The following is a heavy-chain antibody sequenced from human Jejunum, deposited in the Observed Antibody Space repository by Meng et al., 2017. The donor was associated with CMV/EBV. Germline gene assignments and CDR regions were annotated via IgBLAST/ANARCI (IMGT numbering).Heavy chain of an antibody. Sequence: CTVSGDFISSSRFYWGWIRQPPGKGLDWIVNIYRGGSTYYNPSLKSRVVISVDTSKNQFSLTLSSVTAADTAVYYCARDREQVYDYWGQGTLVTVSS. CDR2: IYRGGST. D-gene: IGHD5/OR15-5a*01. CDR1: GDFISSSRFY. V-gene: IGHV4-39*07. CDR3: ARDREQVYDY. J-gene: IGHJ4*02.